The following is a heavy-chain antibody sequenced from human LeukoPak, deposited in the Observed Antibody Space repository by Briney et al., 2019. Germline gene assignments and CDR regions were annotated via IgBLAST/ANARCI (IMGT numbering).Heavy chain of an antibody. CDR2: IKSKTDGGTT. CDR3: TTDPPPYYDSSGQRPYYYSMDV. CDR1: GFTFSNAW. D-gene: IGHD3-22*01. V-gene: IGHV3-15*01. Sequence: PGGSLRLSCAASGFTFSNAWMSWVRQAPGKGLEWVGRIKSKTDGGTTDHAAPVKGRFTISRDDSKNTLYLQMTSLKTEDTAVYYCTTDPPPYYDSSGQRPYYYSMDVWGQGTTVTVSS. J-gene: IGHJ6*02.